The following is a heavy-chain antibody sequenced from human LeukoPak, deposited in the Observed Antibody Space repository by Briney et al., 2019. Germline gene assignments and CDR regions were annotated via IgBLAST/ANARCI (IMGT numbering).Heavy chain of an antibody. Sequence: GASVKVSCKVSGYTLTELSMHWVRQAPGKGLEWMGGFYPEDGGTIYAQKFQGRVTMTEDTSTDTAYMELSSLRSEDTAVYYCAATLNYYDSSGYYPHFDYWGQGTLVTVSS. V-gene: IGHV1-24*01. CDR3: AATLNYYDSSGYYPHFDY. D-gene: IGHD3-22*01. CDR2: FYPEDGGT. CDR1: GYTLTELS. J-gene: IGHJ4*02.